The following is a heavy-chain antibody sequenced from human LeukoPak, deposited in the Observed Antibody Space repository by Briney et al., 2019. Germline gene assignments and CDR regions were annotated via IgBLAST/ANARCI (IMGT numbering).Heavy chain of an antibody. CDR2: TYYRPKWYN. V-gene: IGHV6-1*01. Sequence: SQTLSLTCAISGDSVSSNSAAWNWIRQSPSRGLEWLGRTYYRPKWYNDYAVSVKSRITINPDTSKNQFSLRLNSVTPEDTAVYYCARVVRGPYDYYDSSGYSWGFDPWGQGTLVTVSS. D-gene: IGHD3-22*01. CDR1: GDSVSSNSAA. J-gene: IGHJ5*02. CDR3: ARVVRGPYDYYDSSGYSWGFDP.